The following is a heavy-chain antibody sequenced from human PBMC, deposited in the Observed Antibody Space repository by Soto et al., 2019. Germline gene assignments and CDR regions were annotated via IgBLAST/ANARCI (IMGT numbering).Heavy chain of an antibody. CDR2: ISSSGSTI. CDR1: GFSFRSYY. J-gene: IGHJ4*02. V-gene: IGHV3-48*03. Sequence: PGGSLRLSCAASGFSFRSYYMNWVRQAPGRGLEWVSSISSSGSTIYYADSVKGRFTISRDKAKNSLYLQMNSLRAEDTPVYYCARDRRTYDSSGYYYDYFAYWGQGTLVTLSS. CDR3: ARDRRTYDSSGYYYDYFAY. D-gene: IGHD3-22*01.